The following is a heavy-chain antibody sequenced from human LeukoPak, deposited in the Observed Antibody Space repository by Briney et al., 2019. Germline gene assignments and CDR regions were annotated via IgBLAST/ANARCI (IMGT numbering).Heavy chain of an antibody. Sequence: SVKVSCKASGGTFSSYAISWVRQAPGQGLEWMGGIIPIFGTANYAQKFQSRVTITADESTSTAYMELSSLRSEDTAVYYCARFYYDILTGYYPYWGQGTLVTVSS. CDR2: IIPIFGTA. V-gene: IGHV1-69*01. J-gene: IGHJ4*02. CDR1: GGTFSSYA. CDR3: ARFYYDILTGYYPY. D-gene: IGHD3-9*01.